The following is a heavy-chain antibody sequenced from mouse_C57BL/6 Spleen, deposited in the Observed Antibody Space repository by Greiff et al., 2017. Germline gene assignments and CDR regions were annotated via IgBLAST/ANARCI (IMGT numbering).Heavy chain of an antibody. Sequence: EVKLVESGPVLVKPGASVKMSCKASGYTFTDYYMNWVKQSQGKILEWIGVINPYNGGTSYNQKFKGKATLTVDKSSSTAYMELNSLTSEDSAVYYWARPYGSSYDYFDYWGQGTTLTVSS. CDR3: ARPYGSSYDYFDY. CDR2: INPYNGGT. V-gene: IGHV1-19*01. CDR1: GYTFTDYY. J-gene: IGHJ2*01. D-gene: IGHD1-1*01.